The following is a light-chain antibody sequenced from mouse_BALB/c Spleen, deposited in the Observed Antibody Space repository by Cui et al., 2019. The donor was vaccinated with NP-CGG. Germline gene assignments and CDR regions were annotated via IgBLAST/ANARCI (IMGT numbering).Light chain of an antibody. J-gene: IGLJ1*01. CDR1: TGAVTTSNY. CDR3: GLWYSNHWV. V-gene: IGLV1*01. CDR2: GTN. Sequence: QAVVTQEYALTTSPGETVTLTCRSSTGAVTTSNYANWVQEKPDHLFTGLIGGTNNRAPGVPARFSGSLIGDKAALTITGAQTEDEATYFCGLWYSNHWVFGGGTKLTVL.